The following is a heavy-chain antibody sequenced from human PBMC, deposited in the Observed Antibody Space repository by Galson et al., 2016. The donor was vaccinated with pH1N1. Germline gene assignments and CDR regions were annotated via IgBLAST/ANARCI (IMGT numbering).Heavy chain of an antibody. D-gene: IGHD3-10*01. CDR2: IYISGST. V-gene: IGHV4-4*07. Sequence: TVSGGSISSYYWSWIRQPAGKGLEWIGRIYISGSTNYNPSLKSRVTMSVDTSKNQFSLKLSSVTAADTAVYYCARGSLSGEWPGLYFDYWGQGSLATVSS. CDR1: GGSISSYY. J-gene: IGHJ4*02. CDR3: ARGSLSGEWPGLYFDY.